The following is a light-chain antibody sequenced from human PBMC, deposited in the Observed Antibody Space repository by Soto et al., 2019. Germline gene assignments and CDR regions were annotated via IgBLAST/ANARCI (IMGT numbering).Light chain of an antibody. J-gene: IGKJ1*01. V-gene: IGKV3-11*01. CDR2: DAS. CDR3: QQRSNWPKT. CDR1: QSVSSY. Sequence: EIVLTQSPATLSLSPGERATLSCRASQSVSSYLAWYQQKPGQAPRPLIYDASNGATGIPARFSGSGSGTDFTLTISSPEPEDFAVYYCQQRSNWPKTFGQGTKVDIK.